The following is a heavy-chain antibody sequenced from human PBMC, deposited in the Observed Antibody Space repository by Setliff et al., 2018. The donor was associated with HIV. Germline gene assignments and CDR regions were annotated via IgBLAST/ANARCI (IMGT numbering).Heavy chain of an antibody. J-gene: IGHJ4*02. Sequence: LRLSCAASGFTFSSYAMSWVRQAPGKGLEWVSAISGSGGSTYYADSVKGRFTISRDNSKNTLYLQMNSLRAEDTAVYYCAKDRVHNTAMVTGIDYWGQGTLVTVSS. CDR2: ISGSGGST. CDR3: AKDRVHNTAMVTGIDY. D-gene: IGHD5-18*01. CDR1: GFTFSSYA. V-gene: IGHV3-23*01.